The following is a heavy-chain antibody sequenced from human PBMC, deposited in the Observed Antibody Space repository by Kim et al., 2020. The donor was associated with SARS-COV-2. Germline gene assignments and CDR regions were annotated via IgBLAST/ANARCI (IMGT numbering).Heavy chain of an antibody. Sequence: ASVKVSCKAIGYTFTDSFIHWVRQAPGQRLEWMGWIIVGSGNVQYSQKFQGRVTFTRDTSASTAHMELSSLRSEDTAVYYCARDDDYYGSRGYTGYGMDV. J-gene: IGHJ6*01. CDR1: GYTFTDSF. V-gene: IGHV1-3*01. D-gene: IGHD3-22*01. CDR2: IIVGSGNV. CDR3: ARDDDYYGSRGYTGYGMDV.